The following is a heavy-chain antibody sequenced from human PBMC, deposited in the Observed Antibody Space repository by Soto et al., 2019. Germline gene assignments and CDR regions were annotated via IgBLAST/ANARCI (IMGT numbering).Heavy chain of an antibody. CDR2: ISGSGGST. D-gene: IGHD6-13*01. CDR3: AKDPVAAAGTTWFRWFDP. V-gene: IGHV3-23*01. Sequence: PGGSLRLSCAASGFTFSSYAMSWVRQAPGKGLEWVSAISGSGGSTCYADSVKGRFTISRDNSKNTLYLQMNSLRAEDTAVYYCAKDPVAAAGTTWFRWFDPWGQGTLVTVSS. J-gene: IGHJ5*02. CDR1: GFTFSSYA.